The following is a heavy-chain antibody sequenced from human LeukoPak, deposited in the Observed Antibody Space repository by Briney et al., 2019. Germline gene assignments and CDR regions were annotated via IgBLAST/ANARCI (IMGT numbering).Heavy chain of an antibody. J-gene: IGHJ4*02. CDR2: INPNSGGT. CDR3: ARGAAGGY. D-gene: IGHD6-13*01. Sequence: ASVKVSCMASGYTFTGYYMHWVRQAPGQGLDWMGWINPNSGGTNYAQKYQCRVTMTRDTSVSPAYIDLSRLSSEETAVYYCARGAAGGYWGQGTLVTVSS. CDR1: GYTFTGYY. V-gene: IGHV1-2*02.